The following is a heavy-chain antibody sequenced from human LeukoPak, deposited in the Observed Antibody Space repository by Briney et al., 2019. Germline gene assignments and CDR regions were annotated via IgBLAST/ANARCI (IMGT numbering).Heavy chain of an antibody. Sequence: ASVKVSCKASGGTFSSCAISWVRQAPGQGLEWMGGIIPIFGTANYAQKFQGRVTITADESTSTAYMELSSLRSEDTAVYYCARVARFLEWLLPSLNYGMDVWGQGTTVTVSS. J-gene: IGHJ6*02. CDR1: GGTFSSCA. V-gene: IGHV1-69*13. CDR3: ARVARFLEWLLPSLNYGMDV. D-gene: IGHD3-3*01. CDR2: IIPIFGTA.